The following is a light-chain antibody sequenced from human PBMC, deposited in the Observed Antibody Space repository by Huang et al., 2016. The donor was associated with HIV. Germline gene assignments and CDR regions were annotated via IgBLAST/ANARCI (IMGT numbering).Light chain of an antibody. CDR2: CAS. Sequence: DIVMTQSPDSLAVSLGERATINCKSSQSVLYSSNNKNYLAWYQQKPGQPPKLLIYCASTRESGVPDRFSGSGSGTDFTLTISSLQAEYVAVYYCQQYYSTPPTFGGGTKVEIK. CDR3: QQYYSTPPT. CDR1: QSVLYSSNNKNY. J-gene: IGKJ4*01. V-gene: IGKV4-1*01.